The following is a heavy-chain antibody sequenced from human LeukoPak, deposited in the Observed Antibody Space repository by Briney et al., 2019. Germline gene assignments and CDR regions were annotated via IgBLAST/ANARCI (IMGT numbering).Heavy chain of an antibody. CDR3: ASNHGSGWYVGEF. J-gene: IGHJ4*02. CDR1: GFTFSNYN. V-gene: IGHV3-48*02. D-gene: IGHD6-19*01. Sequence: GGSLRLSCAASGFTFSNYNMNWVRQAPGKGLEWVSYISSRSSAIYYADSVKGRFTISRDNAKNSLSLQMNSLRDEDTAMYFCASNHGSGWYVGEFWGQGILVTVSS. CDR2: ISSRSSAI.